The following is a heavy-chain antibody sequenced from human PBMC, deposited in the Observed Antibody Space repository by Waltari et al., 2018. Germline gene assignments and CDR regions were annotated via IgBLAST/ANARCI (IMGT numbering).Heavy chain of an antibody. CDR1: GGSFSGYY. J-gene: IGHJ5*02. CDR3: ARPDYYDSSGYDNWFDP. D-gene: IGHD3-22*01. Sequence: QVQLQQWGAGLLKPSETLSLTCAVYGGSFSGYYWSWIRQPPGKGLEWIGEINHSGSTNYNPSPKSRVPISVDTSKNQFSLKLSSVTAADTAVYYCARPDYYDSSGYDNWFDPWGQGTLVTVSS. CDR2: INHSGST. V-gene: IGHV4-34*01.